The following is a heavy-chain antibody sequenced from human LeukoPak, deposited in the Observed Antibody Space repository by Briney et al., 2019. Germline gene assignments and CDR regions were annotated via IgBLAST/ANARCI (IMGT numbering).Heavy chain of an antibody. J-gene: IGHJ4*02. Sequence: SSETLSLTCTVSGGSISSTSYYWGWIRQPPGKGLEWIGSIYYRGSTYYNPSLMSRVTISLDTSKNQFSLTLRSVTAADTAVYYCARHGDGYNPFDYWGQGILVTASS. V-gene: IGHV4-39*01. CDR2: IYYRGST. D-gene: IGHD5-24*01. CDR1: GGSISSTSYY. CDR3: ARHGDGYNPFDY.